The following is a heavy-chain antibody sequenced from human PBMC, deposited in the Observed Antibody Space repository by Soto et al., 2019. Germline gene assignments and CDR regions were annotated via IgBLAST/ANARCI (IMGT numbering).Heavy chain of an antibody. J-gene: IGHJ3*02. Sequence: GGSLRLSCAASGFTFSDYYMSWIRQAPGKGLEWVSYISSSGSTIYYADSVKGRFTISRDNAKNSLYLQMNSLRAEDTAVYYCARGGDIVVVPAAGDAFDIWGQGTMVTVSS. CDR2: ISSSGSTI. CDR1: GFTFSDYY. CDR3: ARGGDIVVVPAAGDAFDI. D-gene: IGHD2-2*01. V-gene: IGHV3-11*01.